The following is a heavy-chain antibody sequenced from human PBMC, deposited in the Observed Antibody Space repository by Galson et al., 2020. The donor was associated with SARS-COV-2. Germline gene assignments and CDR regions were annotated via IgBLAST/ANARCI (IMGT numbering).Heavy chain of an antibody. CDR3: ARQGFTMLXXXTVPGWFFVL. J-gene: IGHJ2*01. CDR2: VYPSGST. CDR1: GVSISTTNY. D-gene: IGHD2-21*01. Sequence: SQTLSPTCAVPGVSISTTNYWSWTRQAPGKGLEWLGSVYPSGSTYYNPSLKSRVTIPLDTSKNQFSLRLTSATAADTALLFRARQGFTMLXXXTVPGWFFVLWGRGTLGTVSS. V-gene: IGHV4-38-2*01.